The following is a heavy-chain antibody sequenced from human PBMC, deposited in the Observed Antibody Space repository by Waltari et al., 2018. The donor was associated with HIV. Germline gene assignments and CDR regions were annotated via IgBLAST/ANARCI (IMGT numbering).Heavy chain of an antibody. Sequence: EVQLLESGGGLVQPGGSLRLSCAASGFTFSSYAMTWARQAPGKGLEWVAASTGSGGTTYHADTVKGRFTISRDNSKNTLYLQMNSLRAEDTAVYYCASRYDSDAFDIWGQGTMVTVSS. CDR1: GFTFSSYA. J-gene: IGHJ3*02. V-gene: IGHV3-23*01. CDR3: ASRYDSDAFDI. CDR2: STGSGGTT. D-gene: IGHD2-2*01.